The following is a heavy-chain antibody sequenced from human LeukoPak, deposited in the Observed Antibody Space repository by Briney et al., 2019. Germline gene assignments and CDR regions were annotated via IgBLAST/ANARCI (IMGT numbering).Heavy chain of an antibody. D-gene: IGHD5-18*01. CDR3: ARHGRGYSYGKIDY. CDR2: IYYSGST. CDR1: GGSISSSSYY. J-gene: IGHJ4*02. Sequence: SETLSLTCTVSGGSISSSSYYWGWIRQPPGKGLEWIGSIYYSGSTYYNPSLKSRLTISVDTSKNQFSLKLSSVTAADTAVYYCARHGRGYSYGKIDYWGQGTLVTVSS. V-gene: IGHV4-39*01.